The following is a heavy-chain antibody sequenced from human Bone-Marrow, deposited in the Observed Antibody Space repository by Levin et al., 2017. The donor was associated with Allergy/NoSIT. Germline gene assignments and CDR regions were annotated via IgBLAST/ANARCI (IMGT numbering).Heavy chain of an antibody. CDR2: INPNTGDT. J-gene: IGHJ6*02. CDR1: GYMFIAYF. V-gene: IGHV1-2*02. CDR3: ARGLPPFSASSYYYGMDV. D-gene: IGHD1-26*01. Sequence: GESLKISCQTSGYMFIAYFVHWVRQAPGLGLEWMGSINPNTGDTYYTRQIEDRVTMTRDTSTNTVYLDLGSLRSDDTAVYYCARGLPPFSASSYYYGMDVWGQGTTVTV.